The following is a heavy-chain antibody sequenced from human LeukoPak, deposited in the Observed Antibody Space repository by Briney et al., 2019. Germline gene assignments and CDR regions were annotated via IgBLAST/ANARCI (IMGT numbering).Heavy chain of an antibody. J-gene: IGHJ4*02. D-gene: IGHD3-10*01. V-gene: IGHV3-66*01. Sequence: GGSLRLSCAASGFTVSSNYMSWVRQAPGKGLEWVSVIYSGGSTYYADSVKGRFTISRDNSKNTLYLQMNSLRAEDTAVYYCARTAWDTMVRGVIIQWGQGTLVTVSS. CDR1: GFTVSSNY. CDR3: ARTAWDTMVRGVIIQ. CDR2: IYSGGST.